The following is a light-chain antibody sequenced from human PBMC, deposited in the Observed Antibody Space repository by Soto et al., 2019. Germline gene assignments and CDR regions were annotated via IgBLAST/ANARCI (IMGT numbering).Light chain of an antibody. J-gene: IGKJ5*01. V-gene: IGKV3D-15*01. CDR1: QGVSSY. CDR3: QQYNNWPLIT. Sequence: EIVLTQSPATLSLSPGEIATLSCRASQGVSSYLAWYQQKPGQAPRLLIYGASTRATGIPARFSGSGSGTEFTLTISSLQSEDFAVYYCQQYNNWPLITFGQGTRLEIK. CDR2: GAS.